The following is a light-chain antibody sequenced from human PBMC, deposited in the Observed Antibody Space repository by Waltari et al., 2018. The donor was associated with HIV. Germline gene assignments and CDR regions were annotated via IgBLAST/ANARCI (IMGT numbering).Light chain of an antibody. CDR1: SSNVGSKP. V-gene: IGLV1-47*01. Sequence: QSVLTQPPSASGTLGQSVTISCPGSSSNVGSKPVYWFQQVSGTAPKLLIYRDYQRGSGIPDRFSGPKSGASASLTISGLRSEDEADYYCVAWDDSLSGYVFGTGTKVSVL. CDR2: RDY. CDR3: VAWDDSLSGYV. J-gene: IGLJ1*01.